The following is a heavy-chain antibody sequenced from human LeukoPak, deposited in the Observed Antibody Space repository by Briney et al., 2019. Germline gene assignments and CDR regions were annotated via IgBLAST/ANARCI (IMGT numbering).Heavy chain of an antibody. Sequence: SETLSLTCAVSGGSITGHYWNWIRQTPEMRLEWIGYTSYSRTTIYNSYFKGRATMSIDTSKNQLYLNLASVTATDTAVYYCAKLGHSDGWYLGAFDIWGQGTTVIVSS. CDR3: AKLGHSDGWYLGAFDI. CDR2: TSYSRTT. D-gene: IGHD6-19*01. V-gene: IGHV4-59*08. J-gene: IGHJ3*02. CDR1: GGSITGHY.